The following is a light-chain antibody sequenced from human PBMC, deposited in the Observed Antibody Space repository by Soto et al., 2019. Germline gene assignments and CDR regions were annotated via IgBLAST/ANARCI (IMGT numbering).Light chain of an antibody. CDR1: QDISTF. CDR3: QQSYRTPLT. J-gene: IGKJ4*01. Sequence: DIQLTQSPSFLSASVGDSVAITCRASQDISTFLAWYQQKPGKAPKLLIYSASGLQSGAPSRFSGSGSGTDFTLSISSLQPEDFATYYCQQSYRTPLTFGGGTKVEIK. V-gene: IGKV1-39*01. CDR2: SAS.